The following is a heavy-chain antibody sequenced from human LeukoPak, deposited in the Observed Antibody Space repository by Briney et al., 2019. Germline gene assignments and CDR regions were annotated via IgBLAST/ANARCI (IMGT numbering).Heavy chain of an antibody. CDR2: ISGSGGST. CDR3: APSGWYEGGGY. CDR1: GFTFSSYG. J-gene: IGHJ4*02. D-gene: IGHD6-19*01. Sequence: GGSLRLSCAASGFTFSSYGMSWVRQAPGKGLEWVSAISGSGGSTYYADSVKGRFTISRDNSKNTLYLQMNSLRAEDTAVYYGAPSGWYEGGGYWGQGTLVTVSS. V-gene: IGHV3-23*01.